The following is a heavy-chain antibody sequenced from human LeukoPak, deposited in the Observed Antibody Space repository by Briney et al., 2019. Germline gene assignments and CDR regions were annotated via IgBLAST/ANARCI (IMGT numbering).Heavy chain of an antibody. CDR1: DYSFTSYL. J-gene: IGHJ6*02. D-gene: IGHD1-26*01. Sequence: GESLKISCKGSDYSFTSYLNGWVRQMPGKGLEWMGINHHGDSDTSYSPSCQGHATISADKSISTAYLQWSSLKASDAVMYYCARSWGATRGYYYYGMDVWGQGTTVTVSS. CDR3: ARSWGATRGYYYYGMDV. V-gene: IGHV5-51*01. CDR2: NHHGDSDT.